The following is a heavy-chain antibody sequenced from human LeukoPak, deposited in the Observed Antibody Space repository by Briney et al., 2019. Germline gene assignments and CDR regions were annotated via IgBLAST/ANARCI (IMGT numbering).Heavy chain of an antibody. D-gene: IGHD5-24*01. Sequence: PGRSLRLSCAASGFTFSSYAMHWVRQAPGKGLEWVAVISYDGSNKYHADSVKGRFTISRDNSKNTLYLQMNSLRAEDTAVYYCATLEMATPLDYWGQGTLVTVSS. CDR2: ISYDGSNK. CDR3: ATLEMATPLDY. J-gene: IGHJ4*02. V-gene: IGHV3-30-3*01. CDR1: GFTFSSYA.